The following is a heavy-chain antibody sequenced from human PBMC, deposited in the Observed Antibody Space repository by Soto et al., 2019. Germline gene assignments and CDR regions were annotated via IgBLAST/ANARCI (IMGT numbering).Heavy chain of an antibody. CDR3: PPPPRQWGANGMDA. CDR2: IKSKTDGGTT. V-gene: IGHV3-15*07. Sequence: VGSLRLSCAASGFTFNNAWMNWVRQAPGKGLEWVGRIKSKTDGGTTDYAAPVKGRFTISRDDSKNTLYLQMNSLKTEDTAVYFCPPPPRQWGANGMDAWGQGTALPVSS. CDR1: GFTFNNAW. D-gene: IGHD1-26*01. J-gene: IGHJ6*02.